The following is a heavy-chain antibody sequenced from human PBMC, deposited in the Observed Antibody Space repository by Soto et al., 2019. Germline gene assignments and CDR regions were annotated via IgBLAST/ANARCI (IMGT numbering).Heavy chain of an antibody. V-gene: IGHV3-11*05. CDR2: INSSSTYT. CDR3: ARIIAAAGGRRYFDL. D-gene: IGHD6-13*01. CDR1: GFTFSDYY. J-gene: IGHJ2*01. Sequence: QVQLVESGGGLVKPGGSLRLSCAASGFTFSDYYMSWIRRAPGKGLEWVSYINSSSTYTNYADSVKGRFTITRDNPKNSLYLQRNSLRAEDTAVYYCARIIAAAGGRRYFDLWGRGTLVTVSS.